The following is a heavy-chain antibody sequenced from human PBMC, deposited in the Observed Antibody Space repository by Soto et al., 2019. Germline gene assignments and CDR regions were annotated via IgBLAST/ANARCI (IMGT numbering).Heavy chain of an antibody. CDR3: ASGTDFDTAMVNYYMDV. Sequence: ASVKVSCKASGDIFSTYSISWVRQAPGQGLEWMGRIIPLLGTTIYAQKFQGRVTITADKSTSTAYMELSSLRSEDTAVYYCASGTDFDTAMVNYYMDVWGKGTTVTVSS. CDR1: GDIFSTYS. CDR2: IIPLLGTT. V-gene: IGHV1-69*08. J-gene: IGHJ6*03. D-gene: IGHD5-18*01.